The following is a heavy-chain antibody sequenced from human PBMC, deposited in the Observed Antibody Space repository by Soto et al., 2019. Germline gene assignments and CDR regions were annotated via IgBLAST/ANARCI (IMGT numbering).Heavy chain of an antibody. Sequence: GASVKVSCKASGYTFTSYAMHWVRQAPGQRLEWMGWINAGNGNTKYSQKFQGRVTITRDTSASTAYMELSSLRSEDTAVYYCARYALTGYYSYYFDYWGQGTLVTVS. CDR3: ARYALTGYYSYYFDY. CDR1: GYTFTSYA. J-gene: IGHJ4*02. D-gene: IGHD3-9*01. CDR2: INAGNGNT. V-gene: IGHV1-3*01.